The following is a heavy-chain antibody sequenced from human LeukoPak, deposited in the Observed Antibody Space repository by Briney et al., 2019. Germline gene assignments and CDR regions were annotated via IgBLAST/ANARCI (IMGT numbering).Heavy chain of an antibody. Sequence: GGSLRLSCAASGFTFCAYSMNSVRQAPGTGLEGVSSISSASSFIYYADSVKGRFTVSWDNAKNTLYLQMNSLIAAATAVSYCARDQGGERWFDPWGQGTLVTASS. V-gene: IGHV3-21*03. CDR3: ARDQGGERWFDP. CDR1: GFTFCAYS. D-gene: IGHD1-26*01. J-gene: IGHJ5*02. CDR2: ISSASSFI.